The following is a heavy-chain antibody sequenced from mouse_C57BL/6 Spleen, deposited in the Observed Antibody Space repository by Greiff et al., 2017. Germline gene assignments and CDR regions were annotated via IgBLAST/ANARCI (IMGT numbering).Heavy chain of an antibody. J-gene: IGHJ3*01. CDR3: TRDEDSSGYVAY. Sequence: EVKLVESGEGLVKPGGSLKLSCAASGFTFSSYAMSWVRQTPEKRLEWVAYISSGGDYIYYADTVKGRFTIARDTARNTLFLQMSSLKSEDTAMYYCTRDEDSSGYVAYWGQGTLVTVSA. CDR2: ISSGGDYI. CDR1: GFTFSSYA. V-gene: IGHV5-9-1*02. D-gene: IGHD3-2*02.